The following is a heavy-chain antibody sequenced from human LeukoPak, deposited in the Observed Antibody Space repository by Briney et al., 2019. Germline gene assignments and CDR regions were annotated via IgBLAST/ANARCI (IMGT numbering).Heavy chain of an antibody. J-gene: IGHJ6*02. D-gene: IGHD7-27*01. Sequence: ASVKVSCKASGYTFTSYGISWVLQAPGQGLEWMGWISAYNGNTNYAQKVQARVTMTRDTSTSTAYMELRSLRSDDTAVYYCARGLPWGQNSLYGMDVWGQGTTVTVSS. V-gene: IGHV1-18*01. CDR3: ARGLPWGQNSLYGMDV. CDR2: ISAYNGNT. CDR1: GYTFTSYG.